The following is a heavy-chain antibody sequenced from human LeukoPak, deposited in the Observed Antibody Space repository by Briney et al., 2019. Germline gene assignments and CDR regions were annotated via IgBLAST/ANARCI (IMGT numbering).Heavy chain of an antibody. D-gene: IGHD3-10*01. Sequence: GGSLRLSCAASGFTFSSHNMNWVRQASGKGLEWVGRIRSKANSYATAYAASVKGRFTISRDDSKNTAYLQMNSLKSEDTAVYYCTRREDYSGSGSYYDLDYWGQGTLVTVSS. CDR3: TRREDYSGSGSYYDLDY. CDR2: IRSKANSYAT. CDR1: GFTFSSHN. J-gene: IGHJ4*02. V-gene: IGHV3-73*01.